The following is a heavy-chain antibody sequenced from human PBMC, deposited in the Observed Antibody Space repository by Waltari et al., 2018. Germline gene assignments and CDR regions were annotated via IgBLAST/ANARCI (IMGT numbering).Heavy chain of an antibody. D-gene: IGHD3-3*01. CDR2: INHSGST. Sequence: QVQLQQWGAGLLKPSETLPLNCAVYGWSFRGYYWSWIRRPPGKGLEWIGEINHSGSTNYNPSLKRRVTISVDTSKNQFSLKLSSVTAADTAVYYCARRKFWSGYYKADAFDIWGQGTMVTVSS. CDR1: GWSFRGYY. J-gene: IGHJ3*02. CDR3: ARRKFWSGYYKADAFDI. V-gene: IGHV4-34*01.